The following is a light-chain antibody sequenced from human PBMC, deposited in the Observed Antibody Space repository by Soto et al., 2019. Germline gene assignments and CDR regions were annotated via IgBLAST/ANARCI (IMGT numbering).Light chain of an antibody. V-gene: IGKV3-15*01. CDR2: GAP. Sequence: EVVMTQSPATLSVSPGERATLSCRASQSISSNLAWYQQKPGQPPRLLIYGAPTRATGIPARFGGSGSGTEFTLTISSLQSEDFAVYYCQQYNNWPPWTFGQGTKVEIK. CDR3: QQYNNWPPWT. CDR1: QSISSN. J-gene: IGKJ1*01.